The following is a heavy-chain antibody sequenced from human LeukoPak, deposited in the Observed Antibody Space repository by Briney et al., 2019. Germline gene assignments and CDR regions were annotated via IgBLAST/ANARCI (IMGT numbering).Heavy chain of an antibody. V-gene: IGHV4-38-2*02. Sequence: SETLSLTCTVSGYSISSGYYWGWIRQPPGKGLEWIGSIYYSGSTYYNPSLKSRVTISVDTSKNQFSLKLSSVTAADTAVYYCATEGGDGYNYRFDYWGQGTLVTVSS. CDR2: IYYSGST. D-gene: IGHD5-24*01. CDR1: GYSISSGYY. J-gene: IGHJ4*02. CDR3: ATEGGDGYNYRFDY.